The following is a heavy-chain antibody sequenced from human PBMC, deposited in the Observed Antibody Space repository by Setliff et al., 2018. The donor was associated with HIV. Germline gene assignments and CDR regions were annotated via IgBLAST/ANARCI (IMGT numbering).Heavy chain of an antibody. D-gene: IGHD6-6*01. CDR3: ARAGLALKSSSSPFDY. V-gene: IGHV4-4*08. J-gene: IGHJ4*02. CDR2: IYTSGST. CDR1: GGSISSYY. Sequence: SETLSLTCTVSGGSISSYYWSWIRQPPGKGLEWIGYIYTSGSTNYNPSLKSRVTISVDTSKDQFSLKLSSVTAADTAMYYCARAGLALKSSSSPFDYWGQGTLVTVSS.